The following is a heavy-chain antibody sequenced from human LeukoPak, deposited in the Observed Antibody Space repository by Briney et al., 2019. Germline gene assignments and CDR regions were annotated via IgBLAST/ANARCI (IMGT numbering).Heavy chain of an antibody. CDR2: ISYSGST. V-gene: IGHV4-59*01. CDR3: ARSQGAYFDY. J-gene: IGHJ4*02. CDR1: GDSISRYY. Sequence: SETLSLTCTVSGDSISRYYWSWIRQPPGKGPECIGYISYSGSTNYNPSLKSRVTISLDTSKNRISLKLTSVTAADTAVFYCARSQGAYFDYWGQGILVTVSS.